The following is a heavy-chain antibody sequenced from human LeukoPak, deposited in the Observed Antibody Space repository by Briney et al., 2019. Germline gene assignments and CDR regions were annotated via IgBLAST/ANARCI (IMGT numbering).Heavy chain of an antibody. CDR3: AKGGSLLDY. J-gene: IGHJ4*02. D-gene: IGHD2-15*01. CDR2: ISGSGGST. CDR1: GFAFSSYG. V-gene: IGHV3-23*01. Sequence: GGSLRLSCAVSGFAFSSYGMSWVRQAPGKGLEWVSAISGSGGSTYYADSVKGRFTISRDNSKNTLYLQMNSLRAEDTAVYYCAKGGSLLDYWGQGTLVTVSS.